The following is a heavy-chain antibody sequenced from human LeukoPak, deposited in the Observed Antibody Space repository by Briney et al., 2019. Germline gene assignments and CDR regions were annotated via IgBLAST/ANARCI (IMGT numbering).Heavy chain of an antibody. D-gene: IGHD4-23*01. V-gene: IGHV3-20*04. Sequence: PGGSLRLSCAASGFTFDDYGMSWVRQAPGKGLEWVSGINWNGGSTGYADSVKGRFTISRDNAKNSLYLQMNSLRAEDTALYYCARLMTTVVNGAFDIWGQGTMVTVSS. CDR2: INWNGGST. J-gene: IGHJ3*02. CDR1: GFTFDDYG. CDR3: ARLMTTVVNGAFDI.